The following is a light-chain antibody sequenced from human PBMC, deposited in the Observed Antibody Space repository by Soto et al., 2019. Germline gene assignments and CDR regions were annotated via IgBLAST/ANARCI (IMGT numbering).Light chain of an antibody. CDR1: HDIGKS. CDR3: QNYNSAPFI. CDR2: GSS. V-gene: IGKV1-27*01. J-gene: IGKJ4*01. Sequence: DFPMTQSPPSLSASIGDRVTVTCRASHDIGKSLAWYQQRPGKSPTLLIYGSSTLQSGVPPRFSGSGSGTDFTLAISTLRPEDVATYYCQNYNSAPFIFGGGTKVEVK.